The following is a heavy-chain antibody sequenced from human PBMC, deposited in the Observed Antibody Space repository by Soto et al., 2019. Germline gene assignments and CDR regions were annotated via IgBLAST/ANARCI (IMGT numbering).Heavy chain of an antibody. J-gene: IGHJ4*02. CDR2: INADNGNT. D-gene: IGHD4-17*01. CDR1: GYTFSGSV. CDR3: ATEIDATTGTSLDY. V-gene: IGHV1-3*01. Sequence: ASVKVSCKASGYTFSGSVMHWVRQAPGQRLEWMGWINADNGNTKYSQKFQDRVTITRDTSASTAYMELSSLRSEDTTVYYCATEIDATTGTSLDYWGQGTLVTVSS.